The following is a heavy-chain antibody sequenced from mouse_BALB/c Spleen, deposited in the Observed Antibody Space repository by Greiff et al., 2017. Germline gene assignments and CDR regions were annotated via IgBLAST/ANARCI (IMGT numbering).Heavy chain of an antibody. V-gene: IGHV1-54*01. CDR1: GYAFTNYL. CDR2: INPGSGGT. CDR3: ARELEREVAY. J-gene: IGHJ3*01. Sequence: VQLQQSGAELVRPGTSVKVSCKASGYAFTNYLIEWVKQRPGQGLEWIGVINPGSGGTNYNEKFKGKATLTADKSSSTAYMQLSSLTSDDSAVYFCARELEREVAYWGQGTLVTVSA.